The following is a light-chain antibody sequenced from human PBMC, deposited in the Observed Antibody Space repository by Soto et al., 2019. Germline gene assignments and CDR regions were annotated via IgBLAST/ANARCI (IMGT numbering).Light chain of an antibody. V-gene: IGLV1-51*01. J-gene: IGLJ1*01. CDR1: SSNIGGNS. CDR2: DDD. CDR3: AAWDDSLNGRV. Sequence: QSVMTQPPSVSAAPGQRVTISCSGSSSNIGGNSVSWYQQLPGTAPKLLIYDDDKRPSGIPDRFSGSKSGTSATLGITGFQTGDEADYYCAAWDDSLNGRVFGTGTQLTVL.